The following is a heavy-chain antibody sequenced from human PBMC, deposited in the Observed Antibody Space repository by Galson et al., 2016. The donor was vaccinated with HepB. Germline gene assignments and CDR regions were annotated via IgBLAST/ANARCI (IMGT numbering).Heavy chain of an antibody. V-gene: IGHV3-30*18. CDR2: ISYDGRNK. CDR3: AKAPRSLYCSGGTCYSGFDS. J-gene: IGHJ4*02. CDR1: GFTFSRYG. Sequence: SLRLSCAASGFTFSRYGMHWVRQAPGKGLEWVAVISYDGRNKYYADSVKGRFTISRDNSKNTLFLQMNSLRAEDTAVYYCAKAPRSLYCSGGTCYSGFDSWGQGALVTVAS. D-gene: IGHD2-15*01.